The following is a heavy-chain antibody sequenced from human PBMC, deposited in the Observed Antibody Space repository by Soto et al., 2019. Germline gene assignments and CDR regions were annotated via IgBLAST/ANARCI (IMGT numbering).Heavy chain of an antibody. D-gene: IGHD3-10*01. CDR3: ARTAYGKNYFDY. CDR2: VYAGDGR. J-gene: IGHJ4*02. V-gene: IGHV3-53*01. CDR1: GFTVSTNY. Sequence: PGGSLRLSCAASGFTVSTNYMSWVRQAPGKGLEWVSVVYAGDGRYYADSVEGRFTISRDISRNTVYLQMNSLRAEDTAVYYCARTAYGKNYFDYCGQGA.